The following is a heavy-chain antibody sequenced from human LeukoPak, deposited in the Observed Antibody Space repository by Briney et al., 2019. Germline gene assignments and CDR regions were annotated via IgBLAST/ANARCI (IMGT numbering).Heavy chain of an antibody. CDR2: INHSGST. Sequence: SETLSLTCAVYGGSFSGHYWSWIRQPPGKGLEWIGEINHSGSTNYNPSLNSRVTISVDTSKNQFSLKLRSVTAADTAVYYCARVTHCSGSNCLFLLDYWGQGALVTVSS. CDR3: ARVTHCSGSNCLFLLDY. V-gene: IGHV4-34*01. D-gene: IGHD2-15*01. CDR1: GGSFSGHY. J-gene: IGHJ4*02.